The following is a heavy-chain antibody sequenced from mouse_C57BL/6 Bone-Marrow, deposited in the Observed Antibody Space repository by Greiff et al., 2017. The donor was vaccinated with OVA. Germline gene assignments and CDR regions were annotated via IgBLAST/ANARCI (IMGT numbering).Heavy chain of an antibody. J-gene: IGHJ3*01. CDR2: IHPNSGST. CDR3: ARYYYYGSSYVWFAY. D-gene: IGHD1-1*01. CDR1: GYTFTSYW. V-gene: IGHV1-64*01. Sequence: VQLQQPGAELVKPGASVKLSCKASGYTFTSYWMHWVKQRPGQGLEWIGMIHPNSGSTNYNEKFKSKATLTVDKSSSTAYMQLSSLTSEDSAVYYCARYYYYGSSYVWFAYWGRGTLVTVSA.